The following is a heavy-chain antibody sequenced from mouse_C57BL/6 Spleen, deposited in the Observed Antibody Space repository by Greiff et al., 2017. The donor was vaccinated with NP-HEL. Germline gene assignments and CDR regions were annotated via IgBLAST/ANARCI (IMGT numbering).Heavy chain of an antibody. Sequence: EVQLQQSGAELVKPGASVKLSCTASGFNIKDYYMHWVKQRTEQGLEWIGRIDPEDGETKYAPKFQGKATITVYTSSNTASLRLSSLTTEDTAVYYCATLYYYGRGYVSYWGQGTLVTVSA. D-gene: IGHD1-1*01. J-gene: IGHJ3*01. CDR1: GFNIKDYY. V-gene: IGHV14-2*01. CDR3: ATLYYYGRGYVSY. CDR2: IDPEDGET.